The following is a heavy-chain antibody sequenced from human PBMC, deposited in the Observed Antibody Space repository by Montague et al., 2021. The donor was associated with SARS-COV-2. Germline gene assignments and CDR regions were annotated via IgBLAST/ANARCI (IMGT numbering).Heavy chain of an antibody. CDR1: GGSISSSNYY. CDR2: IYDSGST. V-gene: IGHV4-39*02. D-gene: IGHD5-12*01. CDR3: ARRGRKLLPVATTIGGFDI. Sequence: ETLSLTCTVSGGSISSSNYYWDWIRQPPGKGLEWIGSIYDSGSTYYNPSLKSRVTISVDTSKNRFSLKLSSVAAADTAVYYCARRGRKLLPVATTIGGFDIGGQGTMVTVSS. J-gene: IGHJ3*02.